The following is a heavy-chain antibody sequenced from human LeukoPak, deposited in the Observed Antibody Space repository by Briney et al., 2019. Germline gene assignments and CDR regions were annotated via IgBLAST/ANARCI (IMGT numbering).Heavy chain of an antibody. J-gene: IGHJ5*02. CDR3: AREHCSSTSCPHWFDP. D-gene: IGHD2-2*01. CDR2: IYTSGST. V-gene: IGHV4-4*07. Sequence: NSSETLSLTCTVSGGSISSYYWSWIRQPAGKGLEWIGRIYTSGSTNYNPSLKSRVTMSVDTSKNQVSLKLSSVTAADTAVYYCAREHCSSTSCPHWFDPWGQGTLVTVSS. CDR1: GGSISSYY.